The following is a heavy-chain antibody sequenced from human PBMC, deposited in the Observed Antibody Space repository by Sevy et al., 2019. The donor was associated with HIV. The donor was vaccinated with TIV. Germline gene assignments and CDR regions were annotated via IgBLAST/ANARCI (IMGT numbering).Heavy chain of an antibody. J-gene: IGHJ6*02. D-gene: IGHD3-22*01. CDR1: GYTFTSYD. V-gene: IGHV1-8*01. CDR3: ARVRDSSGYYFHNYYYYGIDV. Sequence: ASVKVSCKASGYTFTSYDINWVRQATGQGLEWMGWMNPNSGNTGYAQKFQGRVTMTRNTSISTAYMELSSLGSEDTAVYYCARVRDSSGYYFHNYYYYGIDVWGQGTTVTVSS. CDR2: MNPNSGNT.